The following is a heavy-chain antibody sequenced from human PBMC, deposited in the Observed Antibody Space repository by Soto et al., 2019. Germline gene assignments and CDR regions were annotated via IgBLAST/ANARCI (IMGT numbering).Heavy chain of an antibody. Sequence: PSETLSLTCAVYGGSFSGYYWSWLRQPPGKGLEWIGEINHSGSTNYNPSLKSRVTISVDTSKNQFSLKLSSVTAADTAVYYCAGRDGYNLFDYWGQGTLVTVSS. D-gene: IGHD5-12*01. J-gene: IGHJ4*02. CDR2: INHSGST. CDR3: AGRDGYNLFDY. V-gene: IGHV4-34*01. CDR1: GGSFSGYY.